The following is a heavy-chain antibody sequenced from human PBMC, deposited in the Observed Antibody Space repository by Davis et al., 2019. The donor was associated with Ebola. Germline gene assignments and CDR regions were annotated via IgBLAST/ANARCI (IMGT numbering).Heavy chain of an antibody. CDR1: VGTFSSYA. J-gene: IGHJ5*02. D-gene: IGHD4-17*01. Sequence: SVNVSCKASVGTFSSYAISWVRQAPGQGLEWMGGIIPIFGTANYAQKFQGRVTITADESTSTAYMELSSLRSEDTAVYYCARDDGLRDNWFDPWGQGTLVTVSS. V-gene: IGHV1-69*13. CDR3: ARDDGLRDNWFDP. CDR2: IIPIFGTA.